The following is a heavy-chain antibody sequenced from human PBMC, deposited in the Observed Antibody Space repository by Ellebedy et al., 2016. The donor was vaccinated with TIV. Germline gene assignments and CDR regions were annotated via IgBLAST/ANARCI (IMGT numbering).Heavy chain of an antibody. Sequence: GESLKISCTASGFTFTDYGMHWVRQAPGKGLEWVALIWFDGSNEYYADSVKGRFTISRDNSKNTLYLQMNGLRVEDTAVYYCSRGPLSGHCSGGSCYYFDYWGQGTLVTVSS. CDR1: GFTFTDYG. J-gene: IGHJ4*02. V-gene: IGHV3-33*01. D-gene: IGHD2-15*01. CDR2: IWFDGSNE. CDR3: SRGPLSGHCSGGSCYYFDY.